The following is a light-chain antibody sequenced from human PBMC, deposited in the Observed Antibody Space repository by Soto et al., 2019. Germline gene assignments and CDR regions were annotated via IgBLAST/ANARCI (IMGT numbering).Light chain of an antibody. CDR3: LQSYIYPLT. J-gene: IGKJ4*01. CDR2: TTS. CDR1: HGIRHD. Sequence: AIRVTRSPSSLSASVGDRVNITCRASHGIRHDLGWYQQKPVQAAKLLIYTTSTLQSGVPSRFSGSGSGTDFTLTISGLQPEDFATYYCLQSYIYPLTFGGGTKVDIK. V-gene: IGKV1-6*01.